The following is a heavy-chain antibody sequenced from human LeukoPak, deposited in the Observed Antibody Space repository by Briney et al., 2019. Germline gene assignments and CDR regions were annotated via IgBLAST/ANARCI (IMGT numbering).Heavy chain of an antibody. J-gene: IGHJ6*02. D-gene: IGHD2-15*01. CDR2: ISGSGGST. Sequence: PGGSLRLSCAASGFTFSSYAMSWVRQAPGKGLEWVSAISGSGGSTYYADSVKGRFTISRDNSKNTLYLQMNSLRAEDTAVYYCAKGGQDYCSGGSRYPYYYYGMDVWGQGTTVTVSS. CDR3: AKGGQDYCSGGSRYPYYYYGMDV. V-gene: IGHV3-23*01. CDR1: GFTFSSYA.